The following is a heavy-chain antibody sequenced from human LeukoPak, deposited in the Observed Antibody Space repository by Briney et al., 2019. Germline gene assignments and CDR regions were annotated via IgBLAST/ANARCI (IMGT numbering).Heavy chain of an antibody. CDR2: ISGSGGST. D-gene: IGHD3-9*01. V-gene: IGHV3-23*01. CDR3: AKEYDILTGYSPLDY. J-gene: IGHJ4*02. CDR1: GFTFSSYA. Sequence: PGGSLRLSCAASGFTFSSYAMSWVRQAPGKGPEWVSAISGSGGSTYYADSVKGRFTISRDNSKNTLYLQMNSLRAEDTAVYYCAKEYDILTGYSPLDYWGQGTLVTVSS.